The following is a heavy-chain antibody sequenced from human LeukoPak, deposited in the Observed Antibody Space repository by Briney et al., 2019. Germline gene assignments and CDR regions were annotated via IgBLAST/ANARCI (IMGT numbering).Heavy chain of an antibody. Sequence: GGSLRLSCAAPGFTFSSHGMSWVRQAPGKGPEWVSAISGSGGSTYYADSVKGRFTISRDNAKNTLYLQMNSLIAEDTAVYYCAKGFRGYSYGASYYYYMDVWGKGTTVTISS. V-gene: IGHV3-23*01. J-gene: IGHJ6*03. D-gene: IGHD5-18*01. CDR3: AKGFRGYSYGASYYYYMDV. CDR1: GFTFSSHG. CDR2: ISGSGGST.